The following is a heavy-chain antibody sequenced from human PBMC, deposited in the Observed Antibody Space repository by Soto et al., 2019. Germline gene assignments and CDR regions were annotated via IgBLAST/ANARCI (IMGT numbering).Heavy chain of an antibody. D-gene: IGHD3-10*01. CDR1: GYTFTGYY. Sequence: ASVNVSCKASGYTFTGYYMHWVRQAPGQGLELMGWINPNSGGTNYAQKFQGWVTMTRDTSISTAYMELSRLRSDDTAVYYCARESYYYGSGSYYNAYYFDYWGQGTLVTVSS. J-gene: IGHJ4*02. CDR2: INPNSGGT. CDR3: ARESYYYGSGSYYNAYYFDY. V-gene: IGHV1-2*04.